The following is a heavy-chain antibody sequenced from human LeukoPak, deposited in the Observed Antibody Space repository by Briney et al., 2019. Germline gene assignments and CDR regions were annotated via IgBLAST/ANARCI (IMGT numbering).Heavy chain of an antibody. CDR1: GFTFSNYA. CDR3: ARAGSGSYYY. V-gene: IGHV3-30*04. D-gene: IGHD1-26*01. Sequence: GGSLTLSCVASGFTFSNYAMHWVRQAPGKGLEWVALISHDGSTKYYVDSVKGRFTISRDDSKNTLNLQMNSLREEDTALYYCARAGSGSYYYWGQGTLVTVSS. CDR2: ISHDGSTK. J-gene: IGHJ4*02.